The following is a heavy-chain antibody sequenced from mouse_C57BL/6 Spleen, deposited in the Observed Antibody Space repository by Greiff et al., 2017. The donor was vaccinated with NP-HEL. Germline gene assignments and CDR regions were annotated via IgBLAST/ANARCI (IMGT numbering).Heavy chain of an antibody. D-gene: IGHD1-1*01. CDR3: ASHYGSSSRGAMED. CDR2: FNPSTGGT. J-gene: IGHJ4*01. CDR1: GYSFTGYY. V-gene: IGHV1-42*01. Sequence: VQLQQSGPELVKPGASVKISCKASGYSFTGYYMNWVKQSPEKSLEWIGEFNPSTGGTTYNQKFKAKATLTVDKSSSTAYMQLKSLTSEDSAVYYCASHYGSSSRGAMEDWGQGTSVTVSS.